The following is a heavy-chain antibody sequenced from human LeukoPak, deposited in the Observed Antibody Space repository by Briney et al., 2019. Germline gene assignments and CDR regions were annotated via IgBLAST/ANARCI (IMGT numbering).Heavy chain of an antibody. CDR3: ARVKSYYYDTSDKDAFDI. CDR2: INPRGGST. J-gene: IGHJ3*02. V-gene: IGHV1-46*01. D-gene: IGHD3-22*01. Sequence: ASVKVSCKASGYTFTSHFMHWVRQAPGQGLEWMGIINPRGGSTSYTQKFQGRVTMTRDTSTSTVYMELSSLRSEDAAVYYCARVKSYYYDTSDKDAFDIWGQGTMVTVSS. CDR1: GYTFTSHF.